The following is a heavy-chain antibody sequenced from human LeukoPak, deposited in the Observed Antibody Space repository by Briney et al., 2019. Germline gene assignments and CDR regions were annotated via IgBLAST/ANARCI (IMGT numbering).Heavy chain of an antibody. CDR3: ARDLRFQWRQIDY. J-gene: IGHJ4*02. Sequence: SQTLSLTCAISGXSVSSNSPAWNWIRQSPSRGLEWLGRTYYRSKWYNDYAVSVKSRITINPDTSKNQFSLQLNSVTPEDTGVYYCARDLRFQWRQIDYWGQGTLVTVSS. V-gene: IGHV6-1*01. CDR2: TYYRSKWYN. CDR1: GXSVSSNSPA. D-gene: IGHD2-8*01.